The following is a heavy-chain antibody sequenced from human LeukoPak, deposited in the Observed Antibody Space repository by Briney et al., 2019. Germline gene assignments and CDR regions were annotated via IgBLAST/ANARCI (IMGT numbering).Heavy chain of an antibody. CDR1: GFTFSSYA. J-gene: IGHJ4*02. Sequence: GRSLRLSCAASGFTFSSYAMHWVRQAPGKGLEWVAVISSDGSNKYYADSVKGRFTISRDNSKNTLYLQMNSLREEDTAVYYCGGDWKYWGQGTQVTVSS. CDR2: ISSDGSNK. D-gene: IGHD1-1*01. V-gene: IGHV3-30*14. CDR3: GGDWKY.